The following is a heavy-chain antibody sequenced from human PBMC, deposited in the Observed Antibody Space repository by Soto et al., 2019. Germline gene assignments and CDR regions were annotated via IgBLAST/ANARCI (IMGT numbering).Heavy chain of an antibody. D-gene: IGHD4-17*01. V-gene: IGHV1-3*01. CDR2: INAGNGNT. Sequence: GASVKVSCKASGYTFTSYAMHWVRQAPGQRPEWMGWINAGNGNTKYSQKFQGRVTITRDTSASTAYMKLSSMRSEDTVVYYCARLDGDFGYDYWGQGTLVTVSS. J-gene: IGHJ4*02. CDR1: GYTFTSYA. CDR3: ARLDGDFGYDY.